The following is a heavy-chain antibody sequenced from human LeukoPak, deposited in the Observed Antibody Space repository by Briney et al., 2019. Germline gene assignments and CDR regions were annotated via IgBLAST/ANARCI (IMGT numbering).Heavy chain of an antibody. CDR2: ISAYNGKT. CDR3: ARDRKIWHIVGATTADY. J-gene: IGHJ4*02. D-gene: IGHD1-26*01. CDR1: GGTFSSYA. V-gene: IGHV1-18*04. Sequence: ASVKVSCKGSGGTFSSYAISWVRQAPGQGLEWMGGISAYNGKTNYAQKIQGRVTMTTDTSTSTAYMELRSLRSDDTAVYYCARDRKIWHIVGATTADYWGQGTLVTVSS.